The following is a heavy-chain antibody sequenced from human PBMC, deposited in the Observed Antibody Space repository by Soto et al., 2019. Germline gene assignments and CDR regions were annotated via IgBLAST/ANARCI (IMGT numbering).Heavy chain of an antibody. J-gene: IGHJ6*02. CDR3: AKAPSWYYYYSMDV. Sequence: GGSLRLSCTTSGFTFAKYAMSWVRQAPGKGLKWVSGVSGSGGSTYYSDSVKGRFTISKSASKETLNLQMNTLRVEDTDIYYCAKAPSWYYYYSMDVWGRGTAVTV. D-gene: IGHD3-16*01. V-gene: IGHV3-23*01. CDR2: VSGSGGST. CDR1: GFTFAKYA.